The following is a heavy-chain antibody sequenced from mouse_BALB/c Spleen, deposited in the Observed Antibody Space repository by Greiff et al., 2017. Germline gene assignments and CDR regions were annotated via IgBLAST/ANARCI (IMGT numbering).Heavy chain of an antibody. V-gene: IGHV1-14*01. Sequence: EVQLQQSGPELVKPGASVKMSCKASGYTFTSYVMHWVKQKPGQGLEWIGWIYPGNVNTKYNEKFKGKATLTADKSSSTAYMQLSSLTSEDSAVYFCARDYYGSSSMDYWGQGTSVTVSS. CDR3: ARDYYGSSSMDY. CDR1: GYTFTSYV. D-gene: IGHD1-1*01. CDR2: IYPGNVNT. J-gene: IGHJ4*01.